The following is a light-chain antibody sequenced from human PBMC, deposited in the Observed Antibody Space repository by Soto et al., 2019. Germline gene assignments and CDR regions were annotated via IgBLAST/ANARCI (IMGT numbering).Light chain of an antibody. V-gene: IGKV3-15*01. CDR1: QSVSSN. Sequence: EIVMTQSPATLSVSPGERATLSCRASQSVSSNLAWYQQKPGQAPRLLIYGASTRATGIPARFSGSGSGTDFTRTISSLQSEDFAIYFCQQYNNWPGTLGQGTKVEIK. CDR3: QQYNNWPGT. CDR2: GAS. J-gene: IGKJ1*01.